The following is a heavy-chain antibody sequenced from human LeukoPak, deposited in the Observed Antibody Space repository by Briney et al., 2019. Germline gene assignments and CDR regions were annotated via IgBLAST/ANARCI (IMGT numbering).Heavy chain of an antibody. J-gene: IGHJ6*03. CDR3: ARATWDPNYYYYMDV. CDR2: INNDGSST. V-gene: IGHV3-74*01. CDR1: GFTFSHYW. Sequence: GGSLRLSCAASGFTFSHYWMHWVRQVPGKGLVWVSHINNDGSSTTYADSVKGRFTISRDNAKNTLYLQMNSLRAEDTALYYCARATWDPNYYYYMDVWGKGTTVTISS. D-gene: IGHD1-26*01.